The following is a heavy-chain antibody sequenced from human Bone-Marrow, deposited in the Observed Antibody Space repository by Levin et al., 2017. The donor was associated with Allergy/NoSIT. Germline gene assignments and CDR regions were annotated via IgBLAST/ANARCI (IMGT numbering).Heavy chain of an antibody. CDR3: AKGITIFGVGRLDN. Sequence: GESLKISCAASGFTFRNYAMNWVRQAAGKGLEWVSGITGDAEDTHYADSVKGRFTISRDNSKNTVYLQMNSLRAEDTAIYYCAKGITIFGVGRLDNWGQGTLVIVSS. CDR1: GFTFRNYA. J-gene: IGHJ4*02. V-gene: IGHV3-23*01. D-gene: IGHD3-3*01. CDR2: ITGDAEDT.